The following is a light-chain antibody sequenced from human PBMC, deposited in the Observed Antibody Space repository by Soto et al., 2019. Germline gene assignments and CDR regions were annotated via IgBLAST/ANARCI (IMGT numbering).Light chain of an antibody. CDR1: SSDVGAYNF. V-gene: IGLV2-8*01. CDR2: EVT. J-gene: IGLJ2*01. Sequence: QSALTQPPSASGSPGQSVTISCTGTSSDVGAYNFVSWYQQHPGKAPKLMIYEVTKRPSGVPDRFSGSKSGNTASLTVSGLQAEDEADYYCTSYAGSGIPVLFGGGTKLTVL. CDR3: TSYAGSGIPVL.